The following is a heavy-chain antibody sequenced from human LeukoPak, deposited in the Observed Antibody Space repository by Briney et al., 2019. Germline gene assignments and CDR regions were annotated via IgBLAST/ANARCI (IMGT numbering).Heavy chain of an antibody. J-gene: IGHJ4*02. V-gene: IGHV4-30-2*01. D-gene: IGHD3-22*01. CDR2: IYHSGST. CDR1: GGSISSGGYS. CDR3: ARRASPYYDSSGGFDY. Sequence: PSQTLSLTCAVSGGSISSGGYSWSWIRQPPGKGLEWIGYIYHSGSTYYNPSLKGRVTISVDRSKNQFSLKLSSVTAADTAVYYCARRASPYYDSSGGFDYWGQGTLVTVSS.